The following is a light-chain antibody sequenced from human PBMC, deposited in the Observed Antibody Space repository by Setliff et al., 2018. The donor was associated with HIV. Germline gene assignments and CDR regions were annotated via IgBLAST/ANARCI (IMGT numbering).Light chain of an antibody. CDR3: HQYNSYWT. J-gene: IGKJ1*01. CDR1: QSIRDY. Sequence: DLQVTQSPSILSASLGDRVTITCRASQSIRDYLAWYQQKPGKAPKLLICKASTLESGVPSRFSGSGSGTEFALTISSLQPDDFATYYCHQYNSYWTFGRGTKVDIK. CDR2: KAS. V-gene: IGKV1-5*03.